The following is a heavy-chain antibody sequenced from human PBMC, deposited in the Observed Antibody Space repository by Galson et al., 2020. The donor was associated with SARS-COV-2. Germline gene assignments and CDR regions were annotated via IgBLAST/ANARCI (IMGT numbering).Heavy chain of an antibody. V-gene: IGHV4-39*07. J-gene: IGHJ4*02. CDR3: ARASKFGDRSFDS. Sequence: SETLSLTCTVSGVSISSRYYYWAWVRQPTGKGLEWIVTLSYTDNTHYNPSLKSRVTLSADTSKNHFSLKLNDLTAADTAIYYCARASKFGDRSFDSWGQGTLVTVSS. D-gene: IGHD2-21*02. CDR2: LSYTDNT. CDR1: GVSISSRYYY.